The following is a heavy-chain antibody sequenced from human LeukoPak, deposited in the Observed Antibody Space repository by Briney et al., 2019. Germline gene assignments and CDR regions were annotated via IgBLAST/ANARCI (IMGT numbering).Heavy chain of an antibody. V-gene: IGHV4-39*07. D-gene: IGHD5-24*01. Sequence: ASETLFLTCTVSGGSISSSSYYWGWIRQPPGKGLEWIGSIYYSGSTYYNPSLKSRVTISVDTSKNQFSLKLSSVTAADTAVYYCARRYGYNHYFDYWGQGTLVTVSS. CDR1: GGSISSSSYY. J-gene: IGHJ4*02. CDR2: IYYSGST. CDR3: ARRYGYNHYFDY.